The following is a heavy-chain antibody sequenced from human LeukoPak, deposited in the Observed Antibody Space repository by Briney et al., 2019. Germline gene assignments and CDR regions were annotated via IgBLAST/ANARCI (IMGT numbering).Heavy chain of an antibody. J-gene: IGHJ5*02. D-gene: IGHD6-13*01. V-gene: IGHV1-8*03. Sequence: ASVKVSCKASGYTFTSYDINWVRQATGQGLEWMGWMNPNSGNTGYAQKFQGRVTITRNTSISTAYMELSSLRSEDTAVYYCARGRRSSSHNWFDPWGQGTLVTVSS. CDR2: MNPNSGNT. CDR3: ARGRRSSSHNWFDP. CDR1: GYTFTSYD.